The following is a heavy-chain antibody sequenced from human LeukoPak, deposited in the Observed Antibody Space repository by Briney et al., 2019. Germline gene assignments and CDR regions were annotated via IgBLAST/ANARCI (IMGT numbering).Heavy chain of an antibody. Sequence: ASVNVSCMASVYTFTRYYMHWVRQAPGQRREWMGWINPNIYCTNYAQKFQGWVTMTSDKYISTAYMELSRLRSDDTAVYYCARGRFKDIVAMTYYFDYWRQGTVVSVSS. CDR3: ARGRFKDIVAMTYYFDY. V-gene: IGHV1-2*04. J-gene: IGHJ4*02. CDR2: INPNIYCT. D-gene: IGHD5-12*01. CDR1: VYTFTRYY.